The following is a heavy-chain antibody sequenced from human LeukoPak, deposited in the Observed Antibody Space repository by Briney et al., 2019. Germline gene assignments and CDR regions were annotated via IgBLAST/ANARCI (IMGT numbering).Heavy chain of an antibody. Sequence: GGSLRLSCAASGFTFSSYAMSWVRQAPGKGLEWVSAISGSGGSTYYADSVKGRFTISRDNSKNTLYLQMNSLRAEDTAVYYCAKDYYDSSGYLHPFDIWGQGTMVTVS. J-gene: IGHJ3*02. CDR3: AKDYYDSSGYLHPFDI. V-gene: IGHV3-23*01. CDR1: GFTFSSYA. CDR2: ISGSGGST. D-gene: IGHD3-22*01.